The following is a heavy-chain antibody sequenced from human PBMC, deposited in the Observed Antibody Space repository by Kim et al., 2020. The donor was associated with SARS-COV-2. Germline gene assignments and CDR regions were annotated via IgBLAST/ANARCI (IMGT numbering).Heavy chain of an antibody. Sequence: GGSLRLSCTASGFTFGDYAMSWVRQAPGKGLEWVGFIRSKAYGGTTEYAASVKGRFTISRDDSKSIAYLQMNSLKTEDTAVYYCTCGYSSSWPTEFDYWGQGTLVTVSS. CDR2: IRSKAYGGTT. D-gene: IGHD6-13*01. J-gene: IGHJ4*02. CDR1: GFTFGDYA. V-gene: IGHV3-49*04. CDR3: TCGYSSSWPTEFDY.